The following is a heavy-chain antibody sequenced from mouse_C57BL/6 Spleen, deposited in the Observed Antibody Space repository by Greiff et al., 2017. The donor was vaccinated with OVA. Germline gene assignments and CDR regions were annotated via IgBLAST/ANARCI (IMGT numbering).Heavy chain of an antibody. CDR1: GYTFTDYY. Sequence: VQLQQSGPELVKPGASVKISCKASGYTFTDYYMNWVKQSHGKSLEWIGDINPNNGGTSYNQKFKGKATLTVDKSSSTAYMELRSLTSEDSAVYYCARERYAMDYWGQGTSVTVSS. CDR2: INPNNGGT. V-gene: IGHV1-26*01. J-gene: IGHJ4*01. CDR3: ARERYAMDY.